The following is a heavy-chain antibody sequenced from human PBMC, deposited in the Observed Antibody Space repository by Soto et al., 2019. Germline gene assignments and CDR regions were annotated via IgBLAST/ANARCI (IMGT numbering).Heavy chain of an antibody. CDR1: GGSISRSSYY. CDR3: ARRDPRAIDS. CDR2: IYYSGST. Sequence: PSETLSLTCSASGGSISRSSYYWGWIRQPPGKGLEWIGSIYYSGSTYYNPSLKSRVAISMDTSKNQFSLKLNSVTAADTAVYFCARRDPRAIDSWGQGTLVTVSS. J-gene: IGHJ5*01. V-gene: IGHV4-39*01.